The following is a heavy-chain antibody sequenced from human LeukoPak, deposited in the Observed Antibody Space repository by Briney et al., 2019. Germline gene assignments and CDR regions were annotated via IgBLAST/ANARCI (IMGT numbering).Heavy chain of an antibody. CDR3: ARYPLHTIAAGGY. V-gene: IGHV1-69*04. CDR2: IIPILGIA. J-gene: IGHJ4*02. D-gene: IGHD6-13*01. Sequence: SVKVSCKASGGTFSSYAISWVRQAPGQGLEWMGRIIPILGIANYAQKFQGRVTITADKSTSTAYMELSSLRSEDTAVYYCARYPLHTIAAGGYWGQGTLVTVSS. CDR1: GGTFSSYA.